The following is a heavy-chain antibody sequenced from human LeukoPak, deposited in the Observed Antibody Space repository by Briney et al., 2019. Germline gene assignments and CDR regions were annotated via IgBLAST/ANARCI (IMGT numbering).Heavy chain of an antibody. J-gene: IGHJ4*02. CDR2: ISYDESNK. Sequence: GGSLRLSCAASGFTFSSYAMHWVRQAPGKGLEWVAVISYDESNKYYADSVKGRFTISRDNSKNTLYLQMNSLRAEDTAVYYCARGNYDSSGYYYSAFDYWGQGTLVTVSS. D-gene: IGHD3-22*01. V-gene: IGHV3-30-3*01. CDR3: ARGNYDSSGYYYSAFDY. CDR1: GFTFSSYA.